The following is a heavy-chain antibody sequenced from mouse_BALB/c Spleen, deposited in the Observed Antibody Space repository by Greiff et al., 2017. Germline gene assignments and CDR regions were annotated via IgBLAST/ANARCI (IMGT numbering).Heavy chain of an antibody. D-gene: IGHD2-1*01. CDR2: ISSGGSYT. CDR3: ARHEGNYVIDY. V-gene: IGHV5-6*01. J-gene: IGHJ2*01. Sequence: EVKLMESGGDLVKPGGSLKLSCAASGFTFSSYGMSWVRQTPDKRLEWVATISSGGSYTYYPDSVKGRFTISRDNAKNTLYLQMSSLKSEDTAMYYCARHEGNYVIDYWGQGTTLTVSS. CDR1: GFTFSSYG.